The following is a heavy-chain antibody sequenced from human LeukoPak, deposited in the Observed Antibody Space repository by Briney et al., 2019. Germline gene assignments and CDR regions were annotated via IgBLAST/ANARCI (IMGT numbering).Heavy chain of an antibody. CDR1: GFTVSSNY. CDR3: ARLDDSSGYYVARGFDY. CDR2: ISWNSGSI. J-gene: IGHJ4*02. V-gene: IGHV3-9*01. D-gene: IGHD3-22*01. Sequence: QPGGSLRLSCAASGFTVSSNYMSWVRQAPGKGLEWVSGISWNSGSIGYADSVKGRFTISRDNAKNSLYLQMNSLRAEDTALYYCARLDDSSGYYVARGFDYWGQGTLVTVSS.